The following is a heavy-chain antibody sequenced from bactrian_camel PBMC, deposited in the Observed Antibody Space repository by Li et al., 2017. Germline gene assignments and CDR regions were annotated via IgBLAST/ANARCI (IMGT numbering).Heavy chain of an antibody. CDR3: AAELQLGVVAKTPCGFGY. J-gene: IGHJ6*01. V-gene: IGHV3S6*01. CDR1: GATDSGNC. D-gene: IGHD2*01. CDR2: LRRNGGDP. Sequence: QVQLVESGGGSVQAGRSLTLSCQISGATDSGNCLAWFRQAPGKEREGVASLRRNGGDPYYAAPAKGRFALSLDKRKNTLYLQMDDLKPEDTAMYYCAAELQLGVVAKTPCGFGYWGQGTQVTVS.